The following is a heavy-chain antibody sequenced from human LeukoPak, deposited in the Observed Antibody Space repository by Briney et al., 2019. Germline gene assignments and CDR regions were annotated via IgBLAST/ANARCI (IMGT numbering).Heavy chain of an antibody. V-gene: IGHV1-46*01. Sequence: ASVKVSCKASGYTFSSYYMHWVRQAPGQGLEWVGLINPTGDSTNYAQDFRGRVTMTRDTSTSTVYMDLSSLRSEDTAVYYCAREASGGYFDYWGQGTLVTVSS. CDR2: INPTGDST. CDR3: AREASGGYFDY. J-gene: IGHJ4*02. D-gene: IGHD4-23*01. CDR1: GYTFSSYY.